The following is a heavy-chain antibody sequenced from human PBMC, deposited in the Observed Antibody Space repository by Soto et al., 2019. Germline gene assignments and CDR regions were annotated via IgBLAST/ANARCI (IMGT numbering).Heavy chain of an antibody. CDR1: GFTFSGSA. J-gene: IGHJ4*02. CDR2: IRSKANSYAT. D-gene: IGHD2-15*01. CDR3: TTRDLGYCSGGSCYVVDFDY. Sequence: EVQLVESGGGLVQPGGSLKLSCAASGFTFSGSAMHWVRQASGKGLEWVGRIRSKANSYATAYAASVEGRFTISRDDSKNTAYLQMNSLKTEDTAVYYCTTRDLGYCSGGSCYVVDFDYWGQGTLVTVSS. V-gene: IGHV3-73*02.